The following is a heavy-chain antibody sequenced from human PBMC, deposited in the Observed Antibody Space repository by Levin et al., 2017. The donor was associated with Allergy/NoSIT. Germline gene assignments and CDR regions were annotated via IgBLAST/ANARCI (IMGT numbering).Heavy chain of an antibody. Sequence: GGSLRLSCAASGFTFSNYAIHWVRQAPGKGLEWVALISYDGRNKYYADSVKGRFTISRDNSKNTLYLQMNSLRAEDTAVYYCARDQGTGGAFDMWGQGTMVTVSS. V-gene: IGHV3-30*04. CDR1: GFTFSNYA. CDR2: ISYDGRNK. CDR3: ARDQGTGGAFDM. D-gene: IGHD1-1*01. J-gene: IGHJ3*02.